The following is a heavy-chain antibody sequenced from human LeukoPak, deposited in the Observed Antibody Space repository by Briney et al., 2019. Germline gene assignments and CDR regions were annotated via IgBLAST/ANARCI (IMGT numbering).Heavy chain of an antibody. D-gene: IGHD2/OR15-2a*01. CDR2: IYYSGST. J-gene: IGHJ2*01. CDR3: ARPEGVLSAWYFDL. Sequence: SETLSLTCTVSGGSISSSSYYWGWIRQPPGKGLEWIGSIYYSGSTYYNPSLKSRVTISVDTSKNQFSLKLSSVTAADTAVYYCARPEGVLSAWYFDLRGRGTLVTVSS. V-gene: IGHV4-39*01. CDR1: GGSISSSSYY.